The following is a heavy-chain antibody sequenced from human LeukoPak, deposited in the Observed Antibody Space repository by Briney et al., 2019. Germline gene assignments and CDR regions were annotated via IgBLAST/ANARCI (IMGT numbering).Heavy chain of an antibody. CDR2: ITSSSTYI. J-gene: IGHJ4*02. CDR3: AKTDHIVVVTAILDY. V-gene: IGHV3-21*01. D-gene: IGHD2-21*02. Sequence: GGSLRLSCAASAFTFSNYNMNWVRQAPGKGLEWVSSITSSSTYIYYADSVKGRFTISRDNAKNSLYLQMNSLRAEDTAVYYCAKTDHIVVVTAILDYWGQGTLVTVSS. CDR1: AFTFSNYN.